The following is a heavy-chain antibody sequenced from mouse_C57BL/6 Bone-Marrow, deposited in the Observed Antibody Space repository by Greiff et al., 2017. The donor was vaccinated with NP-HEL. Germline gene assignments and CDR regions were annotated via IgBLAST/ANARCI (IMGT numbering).Heavy chain of an antibody. V-gene: IGHV1-85*01. CDR3: ARSLLLRFAWFAY. J-gene: IGHJ3*01. CDR1: GYTFPSYD. D-gene: IGHD1-1*01. CDR2: IYPSDGST. Sequence: QVQLQQSGPELVKPGASVKLSCQASGYTFPSYDINWVKQRPGQGLAWIGLIYPSDGSTKYNEKFKGKATLTVDTSSSTAYMELHSLTSEDSAVYFCARSLLLRFAWFAYWGQGTLVTVSA.